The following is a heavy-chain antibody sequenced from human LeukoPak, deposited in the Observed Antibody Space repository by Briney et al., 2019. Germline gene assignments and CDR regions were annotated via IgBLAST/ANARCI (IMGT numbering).Heavy chain of an antibody. D-gene: IGHD3-22*01. V-gene: IGHV1-69*05. Sequence: SVKVSCKASGGTFSSYAISWVRQAPGQGLEWMGRIIPIFGTANYAQKFQGRVTITTDESTSTAYMELSSLRSEDTAVYYCARGDHYDSSGYPGYWGQGTLVTVSS. CDR3: ARGDHYDSSGYPGY. J-gene: IGHJ4*02. CDR2: IIPIFGTA. CDR1: GGTFSSYA.